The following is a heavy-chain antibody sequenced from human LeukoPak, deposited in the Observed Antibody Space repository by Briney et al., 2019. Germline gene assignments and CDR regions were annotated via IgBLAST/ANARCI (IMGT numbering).Heavy chain of an antibody. CDR3: ARERTGAETPTWIQLSGGYYYYMDV. CDR1: GGSISSYY. V-gene: IGHV4-59*01. CDR2: IYYSGST. J-gene: IGHJ6*03. Sequence: SETLSLTCTVSGGSISSYYWSWIRQPPGKGLEWIGYIYYSGSTNYNPSLKSRVTISVDTSKNQFSLKLSSVTAADTAVYYCARERTGAETPTWIQLSGGYYYYMDVWGKGTTVTVSS. D-gene: IGHD5-18*01.